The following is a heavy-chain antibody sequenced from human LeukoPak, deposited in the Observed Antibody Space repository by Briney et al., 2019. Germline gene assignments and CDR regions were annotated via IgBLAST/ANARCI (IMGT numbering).Heavy chain of an antibody. J-gene: IGHJ5*02. V-gene: IGHV1-46*01. CDR3: ARVYYDILTGSLMVDP. D-gene: IGHD3-9*01. CDR2: INPSGGST. CDR1: GYTFTSYY. Sequence: ASVKVSCKASGYTFTSYYMHWVRQAPGQGLEWMGIINPSGGSTSYAQKFQGRVTMTRDTSTSTVYMELSSLRSEDTAVYYCARVYYDILTGSLMVDPWGQGTLVTVSS.